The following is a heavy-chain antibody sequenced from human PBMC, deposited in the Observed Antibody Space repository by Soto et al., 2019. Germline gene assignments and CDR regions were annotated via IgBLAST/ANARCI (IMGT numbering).Heavy chain of an antibody. CDR2: ISWNSRNI. J-gene: IGHJ6*02. CDR1: GFSFEDYC. D-gene: IGHD3-10*01. V-gene: IGHV3-9*01. CDR3: AKDIARYQLVLITEGMDV. Sequence: EVQLVESGGGLVQPGRSQRLSCAASGFSFEDYCMHWVRQAPGKGLEWVSSISWNSRNIAYADSVKGRFTVSRDNAKNSLYLQMNSLRPEDTALYYCAKDIARYQLVLITEGMDVWGQGTTVTVSS.